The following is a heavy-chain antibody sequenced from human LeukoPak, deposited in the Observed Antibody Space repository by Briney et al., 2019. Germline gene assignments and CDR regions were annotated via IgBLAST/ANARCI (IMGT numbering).Heavy chain of an antibody. J-gene: IGHJ4*02. CDR2: IYTSGST. CDR1: GGSISSYY. V-gene: IGHV4-4*07. Sequence: SETLSLTCTVSGGSISSYYWSWIRQPAGKGLEWIGRIYTSGSTNYNPSLKSRVTISVDTSKNQFSLKLSSVTAADTAVYYCARLLFRGGVGAPDYWGQGTLVTVSS. D-gene: IGHD1-26*01. CDR3: ARLLFRGGVGAPDY.